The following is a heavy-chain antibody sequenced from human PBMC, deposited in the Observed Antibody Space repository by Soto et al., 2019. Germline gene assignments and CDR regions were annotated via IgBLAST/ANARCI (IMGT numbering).Heavy chain of an antibody. CDR2: INPDGSST. CDR3: ARDNGNSY. V-gene: IGHV3-74*01. Sequence: EVQLAESGGGLVQPGGSLRLSCAATGFTFSNYWMHWVRQVQGRGLVWVSRINPDGSSTNYADSVKGRFTMSRDNAKNMVYLEMNSLRAKDMAVYYCARDNGNSYWGQGIQVTVSS. D-gene: IGHD1-7*01. J-gene: IGHJ4*02. CDR1: GFTFSNYW.